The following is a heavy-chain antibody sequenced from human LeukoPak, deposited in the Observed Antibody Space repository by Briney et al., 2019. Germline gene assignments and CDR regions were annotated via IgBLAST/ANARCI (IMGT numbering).Heavy chain of an antibody. Sequence: SETLSLTCAVSGYSISRGYYWGWIRRPPGKGLDWIARIYQSGTTYYNPSLKSRVTISIDTSTNQFSLELSSVTAADTAVYYCARTGRYCSGGSCYSDFDYWGQGTLVTVSS. CDR1: GYSISRGYY. J-gene: IGHJ4*02. CDR3: ARTGRYCSGGSCYSDFDY. V-gene: IGHV4-38-2*01. D-gene: IGHD2-15*01. CDR2: IYQSGTT.